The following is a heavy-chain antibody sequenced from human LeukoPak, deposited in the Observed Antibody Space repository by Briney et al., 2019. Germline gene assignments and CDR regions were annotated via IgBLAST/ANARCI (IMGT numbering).Heavy chain of an antibody. CDR1: GFTFSSYA. D-gene: IGHD5-18*01. J-gene: IGHJ3*02. CDR3: AKAVGYSYDLDAFDI. V-gene: IGHV3-23*01. Sequence: GGSLRLSCAASGFTFSSYAMNWVRQAPGKGLEWVSAISGSGGSTYYADSVKGRFTISRDNSKNTLYLQMNSLRAEDTAVYYCAKAVGYSYDLDAFDIWGQGTMVTVSS. CDR2: ISGSGGST.